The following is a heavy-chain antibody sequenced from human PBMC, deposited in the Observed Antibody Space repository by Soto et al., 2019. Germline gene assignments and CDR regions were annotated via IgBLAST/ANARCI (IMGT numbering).Heavy chain of an antibody. J-gene: IGHJ4*02. V-gene: IGHV5-51*01. Sequence: GESLKISCEGSGYNFNTYWIGWVRQMPGKGLEWMALIYPGDSDTRCSPSFEGQVTLSVDRSISTAYLQWSSLKASDTAIYYCATSTVSYVDIVSSTTRGYFDHWGQGTLVTVS. D-gene: IGHD5-12*01. CDR2: IYPGDSDT. CDR1: GYNFNTYW. CDR3: ATSTVSYVDIVSSTTRGYFDH.